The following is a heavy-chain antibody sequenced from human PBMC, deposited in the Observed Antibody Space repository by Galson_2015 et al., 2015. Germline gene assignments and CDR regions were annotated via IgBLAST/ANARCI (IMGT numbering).Heavy chain of an antibody. V-gene: IGHV1-69*13. Sequence: SVKVSCKASGGTFSSYGFNWVRQAPGQGLEWMGGIIPIFGTAFYAEKFQGRVTITADESTSTAYMELSSLRSEDSAVYYCGAGTPGYDGMDVWGQGTTVTVSS. CDR2: IIPIFGTA. CDR1: GGTFSSYG. CDR3: GAGTPGYDGMDV. J-gene: IGHJ6*02. D-gene: IGHD6-19*01.